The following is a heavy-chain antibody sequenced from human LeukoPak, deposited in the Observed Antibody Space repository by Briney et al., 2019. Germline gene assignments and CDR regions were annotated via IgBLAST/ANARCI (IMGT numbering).Heavy chain of an antibody. J-gene: IGHJ4*02. V-gene: IGHV4-59*01. D-gene: IGHD6-13*01. CDR2: VFDSGGT. Sequence: PSETLSLTCTVSGGSISNYWWSWIRQPPGKGLERIGYVFDSGGTNYNPSLKGRVTISVDTSKKQFSLKLSSVTAADTAVYYCARGYSSSWNYFDYWGQGTLVTVSS. CDR1: GGSISNYW. CDR3: ARGYSSSWNYFDY.